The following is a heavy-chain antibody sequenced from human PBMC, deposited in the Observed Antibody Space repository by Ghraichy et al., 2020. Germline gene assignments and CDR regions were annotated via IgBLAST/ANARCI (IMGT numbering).Heavy chain of an antibody. CDR3: ARDEGLISAFDY. Sequence: SVKVSCKASGGTFSSYAISWVRQAPGQGLEWMGGIIPIFGTANYAQKFQGRVTITADKSTSTAYMELSSLRSEDTAVYYCARDEGLISAFDYWGQGTLVTVSS. J-gene: IGHJ4*02. CDR2: IIPIFGTA. V-gene: IGHV1-69*06. CDR1: GGTFSSYA. D-gene: IGHD2-21*01.